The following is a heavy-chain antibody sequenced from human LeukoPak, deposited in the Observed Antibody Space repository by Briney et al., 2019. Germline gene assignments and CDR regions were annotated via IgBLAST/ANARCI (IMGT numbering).Heavy chain of an antibody. D-gene: IGHD6-6*01. CDR2: IISVSGSP. CDR3: AGDFQAARLHLFEF. V-gene: IGHV1-69*05. CDR1: GGTFSDST. Sequence: SVKVSCKVSGGTFSDSTLSWVRQVPGQGLEWMGGIISVSGSPNYAQGFQGRVTFTTDESTSTAYMELRSLTSEDTAVYYCAGDFQAARLHLFEFWGQGSLVTVSS. J-gene: IGHJ4*02.